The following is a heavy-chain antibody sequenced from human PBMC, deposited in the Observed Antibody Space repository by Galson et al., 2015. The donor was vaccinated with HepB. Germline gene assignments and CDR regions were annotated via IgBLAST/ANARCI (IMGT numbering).Heavy chain of an antibody. CDR2: ISYDGSNK. V-gene: IGHV3-30-3*01. J-gene: IGHJ4*02. Sequence: SLRLSCAASGFTFSSYAMHWVRQAPGKGLEWVAVISYDGSNKYYADSVKGRFTISRDNSKNTLYLQMNSLRAEDTAVYYCATLAAADEGNFDYWGQGTLVTVSS. D-gene: IGHD6-13*01. CDR3: ATLAAADEGNFDY. CDR1: GFTFSSYA.